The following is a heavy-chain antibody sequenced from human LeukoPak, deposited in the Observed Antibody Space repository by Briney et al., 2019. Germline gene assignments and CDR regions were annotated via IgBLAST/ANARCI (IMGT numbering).Heavy chain of an antibody. CDR1: EFTFSSYS. CDR3: AKLTTS. V-gene: IGHV3-48*01. Sequence: GGSLRLSCAASEFTFSSYSMNWVRQAPGKGLEWVSYITNSGNSKSYADSVKGRFTISRDNTKNSLYLQMNGLRAEDTAVYYCAKLTTSWGQGTLVTVSS. CDR2: ITNSGNSK. D-gene: IGHD4-11*01. J-gene: IGHJ4*02.